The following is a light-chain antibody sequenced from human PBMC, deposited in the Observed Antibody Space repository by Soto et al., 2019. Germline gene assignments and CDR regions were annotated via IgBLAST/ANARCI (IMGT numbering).Light chain of an antibody. CDR3: CSYAGSHTFV. Sequence: QSVLTQPRSVSGSPGQSVTISCTGTSSDVGVYNYVSWYQQYPGKAPKIMIYDVSKRPSGVPDRFSGSKSDNTASLTISGLQAEDEADYYCCSYAGSHTFVFGTGTKGTVL. V-gene: IGLV2-11*01. J-gene: IGLJ1*01. CDR1: SSDVGVYNY. CDR2: DVS.